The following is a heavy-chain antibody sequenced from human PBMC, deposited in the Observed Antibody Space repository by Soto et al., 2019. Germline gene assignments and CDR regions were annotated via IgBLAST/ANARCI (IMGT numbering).Heavy chain of an antibody. D-gene: IGHD1-26*01. Sequence: EVQLVESGGGLVQPGGSLGLSCAASGFTVSSSYMGWVRQAPGKGLEWVSSIYSGGNTYYADSVRGRFTISTDNSKDTHYLHMNSLRVDDTAMYYCARHVGFYWYFDLWGRGTLVTVSS. J-gene: IGHJ2*01. CDR2: IYSGGNT. CDR1: GFTVSSSY. V-gene: IGHV3-66*04. CDR3: ARHVGFYWYFDL.